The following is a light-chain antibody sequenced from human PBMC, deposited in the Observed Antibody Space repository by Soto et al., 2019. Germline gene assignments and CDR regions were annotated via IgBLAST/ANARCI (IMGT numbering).Light chain of an antibody. CDR3: QQYNNWPLT. CDR2: GAS. CDR1: QSVSSN. V-gene: IGKV3-15*01. J-gene: IGKJ4*01. Sequence: EIVLTQSPATLSVSPGERATLSCRASQSVSSNLAWYQQKPCQAPRRLIYGASTRATGIPVRFSGSGSGTEFTLTISSLQSEDFAVYYGQQYNNWPLTFGGGTKVESK.